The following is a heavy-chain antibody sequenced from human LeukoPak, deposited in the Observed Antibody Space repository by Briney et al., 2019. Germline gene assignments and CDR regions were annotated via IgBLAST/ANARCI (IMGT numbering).Heavy chain of an antibody. J-gene: IGHJ4*02. Sequence: GGSLRLSCAASGFTVSSTYMSWVRQSPGKGLEWVSVVYKDGKMFYIDSVKGRFAISRDTSKNTVYLQMNNLRAEDTAVYYCASRHCSGGDCYFAGADPFDHWGQGTLVTVSS. CDR3: ASRHCSGGDCYFAGADPFDH. CDR1: GFTVSSTY. D-gene: IGHD2-21*01. V-gene: IGHV3-53*01. CDR2: VYKDGKM.